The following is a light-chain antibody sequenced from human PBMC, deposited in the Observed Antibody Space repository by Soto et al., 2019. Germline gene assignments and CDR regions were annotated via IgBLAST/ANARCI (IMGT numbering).Light chain of an antibody. CDR3: PQYHTWPIT. CDR2: GAS. J-gene: IGKJ5*01. V-gene: IGKV3-15*01. Sequence: DRVMMQSTATLSVAPGERVTFSCRASQGVSRKLAWYQHKPGQAPRLLISGASTGATGIPARFSGSGSGTEFTLTISSLQSEDCAIYYCPQYHTWPITFG. CDR1: QGVSRK.